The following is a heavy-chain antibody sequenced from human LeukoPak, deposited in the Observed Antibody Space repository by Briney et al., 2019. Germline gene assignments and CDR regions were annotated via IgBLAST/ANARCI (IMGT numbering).Heavy chain of an antibody. J-gene: IGHJ4*02. CDR1: GGTFSSYA. Sequence: ASVKVSCKASGGTFSSYAISWVRQAPGQGVEWMGRIIPILGIANYAQKFQGRVTITADKSTSTAYMELSSLRSEDTAVYYCARDWLEGRDGYNSDYWGQGTLVTVSS. CDR2: IIPILGIA. CDR3: ARDWLEGRDGYNSDY. V-gene: IGHV1-69*04. D-gene: IGHD5-24*01.